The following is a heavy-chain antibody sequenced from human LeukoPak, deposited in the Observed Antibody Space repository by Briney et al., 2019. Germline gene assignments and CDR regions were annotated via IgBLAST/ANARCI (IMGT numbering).Heavy chain of an antibody. CDR3: ARVGSTVAAGTPDY. Sequence: GGSLRLSCVASGFSFNSYEMNWVRQAPGKGLEWLSYISGSGSHTTYADSVRGRFTISRDNAKNSLSLQVNSLRADDTAVYYCARVGSTVAAGTPDYWGQGTLVTVSS. J-gene: IGHJ4*02. CDR2: ISGSGSHT. D-gene: IGHD6-13*01. CDR1: GFSFNSYE. V-gene: IGHV3-48*03.